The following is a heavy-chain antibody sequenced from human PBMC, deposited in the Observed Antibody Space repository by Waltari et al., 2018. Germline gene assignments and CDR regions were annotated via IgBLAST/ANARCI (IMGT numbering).Heavy chain of an antibody. J-gene: IGHJ5*02. CDR1: GGSIRSSSYY. D-gene: IGHD3-10*01. CDR2: IYYSGST. V-gene: IGHV4-39*02. CDR3: AREGVLLWFGESNLNWFDP. Sequence: QLQLQESGPGLVKPSETLSLTCTVSGGSIRSSSYYWGWIRQPPGQGLEWIGSIYYSGSTYYNPSLKSRVTISVDTSKNQFSLKLSSVTAADTAVYYCAREGVLLWFGESNLNWFDPWGQGTLVTVSS.